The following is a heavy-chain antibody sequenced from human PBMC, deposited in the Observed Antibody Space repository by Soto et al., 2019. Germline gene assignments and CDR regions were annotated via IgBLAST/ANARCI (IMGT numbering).Heavy chain of an antibody. V-gene: IGHV3-48*03. Sequence: GGSLRLSCAASGFTFSSYEMNWVRQVPGKGLEWVSYISSSGSTIYYADSVKGRFTISRDNAKNSLYLQMNSLRAEDTAVYYCARDLSYYDSSGYYLAPYYYYGMDVWGQGTTVTVSS. J-gene: IGHJ6*02. D-gene: IGHD3-22*01. CDR2: ISSSGSTI. CDR1: GFTFSSYE. CDR3: ARDLSYYDSSGYYLAPYYYYGMDV.